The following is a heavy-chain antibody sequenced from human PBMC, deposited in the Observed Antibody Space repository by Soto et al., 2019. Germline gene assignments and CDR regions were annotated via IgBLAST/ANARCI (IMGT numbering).Heavy chain of an antibody. D-gene: IGHD3-10*01. CDR2: IIPIFGTA. Sequence: SVKVSCKASGGTFSSYAISWVRQAPGQGLERMGGIIPIFGTANYAQKFQGRVTITADESTSTAYMELSSLRSEDTAVYYCARDSKVITMVRDGYYYYGMDVWGQGTTVTVSS. CDR3: ARDSKVITMVRDGYYYYGMDV. V-gene: IGHV1-69*13. CDR1: GGTFSSYA. J-gene: IGHJ6*02.